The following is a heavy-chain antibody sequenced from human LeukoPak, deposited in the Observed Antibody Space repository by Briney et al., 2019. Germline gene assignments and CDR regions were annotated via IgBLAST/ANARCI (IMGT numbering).Heavy chain of an antibody. J-gene: IGHJ4*02. Sequence: KPSGTLSLTCAVSGGSISSSNWWSWIRQPAGQGLEWIGRIYTSGSTNYNPSLKSRVTISVDTSKNQFSLKLSSVTAADTAVYYCARQTTHMVRGVKFDYWGQGTLVTVSS. D-gene: IGHD3-10*01. CDR1: GGSISSSNW. CDR3: ARQTTHMVRGVKFDY. V-gene: IGHV4-61*02. CDR2: IYTSGST.